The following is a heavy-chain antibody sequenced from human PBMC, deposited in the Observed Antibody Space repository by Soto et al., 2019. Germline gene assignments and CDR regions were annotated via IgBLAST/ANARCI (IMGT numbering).Heavy chain of an antibody. CDR2: ISSSGSTI. D-gene: IGHD6-19*01. CDR3: ARDGIAVAGPLFH. Sequence: PWGSLKIGCAACGFSVWSSEVDGVRQDPGKGLEWVSYISSSGSTIYYADSVKGRFTISRDNAKNSLYLEMNSQRAEDTAVYYCARDGIAVAGPLFHWGQGTLVTVSS. V-gene: IGHV3-48*03. J-gene: IGHJ4*02. CDR1: GFSVWSSE.